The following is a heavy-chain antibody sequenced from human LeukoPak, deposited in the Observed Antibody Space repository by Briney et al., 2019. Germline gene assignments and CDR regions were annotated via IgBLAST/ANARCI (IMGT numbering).Heavy chain of an antibody. D-gene: IGHD6-6*01. CDR3: AKVRETYSGSSWRYFYYGMDL. CDR1: GGTFSSYA. V-gene: IGHV1-69*13. CDR2: IIPIFGTA. J-gene: IGHJ6*02. Sequence: SVTVSCTASGGTFSSYAISWVRQAPGQGLEWMGGIIPIFGTANYAQKFQGRVTITADESTSTAYTELSSLRAEDTAVYFCAKVRETYSGSSWRYFYYGMDLWGQGTTVTVSS.